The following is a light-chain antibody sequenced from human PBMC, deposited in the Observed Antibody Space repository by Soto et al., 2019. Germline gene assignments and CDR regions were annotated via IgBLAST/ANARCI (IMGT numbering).Light chain of an antibody. Sequence: QSVLTQPPSVSGAPGQRVTISCTGSNSNIGAGYDVQWYQQLPGTAPKLLIYGNNNRTSGVPDRFSGSKSGSSASLAITGLQAEDEADYYCQSYDSSLRVFGGGTQLTVL. J-gene: IGLJ3*02. CDR2: GNN. V-gene: IGLV1-40*01. CDR3: QSYDSSLRV. CDR1: NSNIGAGYD.